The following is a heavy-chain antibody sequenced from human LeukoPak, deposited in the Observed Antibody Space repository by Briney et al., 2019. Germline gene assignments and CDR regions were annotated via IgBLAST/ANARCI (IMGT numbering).Heavy chain of an antibody. CDR1: GGSFSGYY. V-gene: IGHV4-34*01. Sequence: SETLSLTCAVYGGSFSGYYWGWIRQPPGKGLEWIGEINHSGSTNYNPSLKSRVTISVDTSKNQFSLKLSSVTAADTAVYYCARGWSVAARLDGDDYWGQGTLVTVSS. CDR2: INHSGST. D-gene: IGHD6-6*01. CDR3: ARGWSVAARLDGDDY. J-gene: IGHJ4*02.